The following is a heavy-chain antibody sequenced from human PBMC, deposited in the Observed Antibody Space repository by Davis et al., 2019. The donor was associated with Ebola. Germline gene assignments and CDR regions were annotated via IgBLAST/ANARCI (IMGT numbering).Heavy chain of an antibody. CDR3: ARGDFGGKQLVY. CDR1: GGSISSCGYY. D-gene: IGHD6-13*01. Sequence: MPSETLSLTCTVSGGSISSCGYYWSWLRPHPGKGLEWIGYTYYSGNTYYNPSLKSRVTIAVDTSKNQFPLQLNSVTAADTAVYFCARGDFGGKQLVYWGQGTLVTVSS. V-gene: IGHV4-31*03. J-gene: IGHJ4*02. CDR2: TYYSGNT.